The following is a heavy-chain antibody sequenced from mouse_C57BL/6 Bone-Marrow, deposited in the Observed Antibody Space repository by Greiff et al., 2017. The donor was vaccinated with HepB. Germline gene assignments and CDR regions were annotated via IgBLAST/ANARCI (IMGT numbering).Heavy chain of an antibody. CDR2: ISSGSSTI. CDR1: GFTFSDYG. Sequence: EVKLMESGGGLVKPGGSLKLSCAASGFTFSDYGMHWVRQAPEKGLEWVAYISSGSSTIYYADTVKGRFTISRDNAKNTLFLQMTSLRSEDTAMYYCARRTTALYYFDYWGQGTTLTVSS. CDR3: ARRTTALYYFDY. J-gene: IGHJ2*01. V-gene: IGHV5-17*01. D-gene: IGHD1-2*01.